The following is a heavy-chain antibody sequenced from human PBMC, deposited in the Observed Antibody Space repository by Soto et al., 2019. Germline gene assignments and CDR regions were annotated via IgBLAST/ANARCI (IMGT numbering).Heavy chain of an antibody. J-gene: IGHJ3*02. V-gene: IGHV1-18*01. CDR3: ARPYMAVAGTDAFDI. CDR1: GYTFTSYG. D-gene: IGHD6-19*01. CDR2: ISAYNGNT. Sequence: ASVKVSCKASGYTFTSYGISWVRQAPGQGLEWMGWISAYNGNTNYAQKLQGRVTMTTDTSTSTAFMELRSLRSDDTAVYYCARPYMAVAGTDAFDIWGQGTMVTVSS.